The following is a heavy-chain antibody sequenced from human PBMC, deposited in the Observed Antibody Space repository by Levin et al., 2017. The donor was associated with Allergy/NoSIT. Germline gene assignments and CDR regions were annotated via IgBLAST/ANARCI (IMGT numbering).Heavy chain of an antibody. CDR2: ISYDGSNK. CDR1: GFTFSSYG. V-gene: IGHV3-30*18. Sequence: GGSLRLSCAASGFTFSSYGIHWVRQAPGKGLEWVAVISYDGSNKYYADSVKGRFTISRDNSKNTLYLQMNSLRPEDTAVYYCAKSSNIGYLPYAFDSWGQGTMVTVSS. J-gene: IGHJ3*02. CDR3: AKSSNIGYLPYAFDS. D-gene: IGHD2/OR15-2a*01.